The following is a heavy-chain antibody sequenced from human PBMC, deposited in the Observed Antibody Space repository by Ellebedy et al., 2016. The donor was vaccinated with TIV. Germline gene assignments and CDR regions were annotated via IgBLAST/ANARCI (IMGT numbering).Heavy chain of an antibody. J-gene: IGHJ4*02. D-gene: IGHD1-1*01. Sequence: GESLKISCAASGFTFSDYYMSWIRQAPGKGLEWVSYITSSGSTIYYADSVKGRFTISRDNAKNSLYLQMNSLGAEDSAVYYCARVLRAGQELDYWGQGTPVTVSS. CDR1: GFTFSDYY. V-gene: IGHV3-11*04. CDR3: ARVLRAGQELDY. CDR2: ITSSGSTI.